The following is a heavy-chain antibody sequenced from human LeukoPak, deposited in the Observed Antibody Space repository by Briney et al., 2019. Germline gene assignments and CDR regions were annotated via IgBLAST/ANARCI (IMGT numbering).Heavy chain of an antibody. J-gene: IGHJ6*03. V-gene: IGHV3-23*01. D-gene: IGHD3-3*01. CDR3: ASRQNTIYYMDI. CDR1: GFTFNSHA. Sequence: GGSLRLSCAASGFTFNSHAMTWVRQAPGKGLEWVSSISGSGGSTYYADSVKGRFTISRDNSKNTLYLQMNSLRAEDTAVYYCASRQNTIYYMDIWGKGTTVTVSS. CDR2: ISGSGGST.